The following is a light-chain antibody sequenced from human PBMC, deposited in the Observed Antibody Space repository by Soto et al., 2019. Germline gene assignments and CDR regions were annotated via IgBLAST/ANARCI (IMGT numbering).Light chain of an antibody. J-gene: IGKJ2*01. CDR1: QSVRSTY. CDR3: QQYGNSPTYT. Sequence: EIVLTQSPGTLSLSPGERATLSCRASQSVRSTYLACYQQKPGRAPRLLIHGASTRAAGAPDRFSGSGSGTDFTLTISRLEPEDSAVYYCQQYGNSPTYTFGPGTQLEIK. V-gene: IGKV3-20*01. CDR2: GAS.